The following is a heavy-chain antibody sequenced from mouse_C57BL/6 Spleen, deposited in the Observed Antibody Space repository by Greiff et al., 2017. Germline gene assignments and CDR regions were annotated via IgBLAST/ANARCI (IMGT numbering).Heavy chain of an antibody. CDR1: GYAFSSYW. Sequence: QVQLQQSGAELVKPGASVKISCKASGYAFSSYWMNWVKQRPGKGLEWIGQIYPGDGDTNYNGKFKGKATLTADKSSSTAYMQLSSLTSEDSAVYFCARSGDYGYAYYAMDYWGQGTSVTVSS. V-gene: IGHV1-80*01. CDR2: IYPGDGDT. D-gene: IGHD2-2*01. CDR3: ARSGDYGYAYYAMDY. J-gene: IGHJ4*01.